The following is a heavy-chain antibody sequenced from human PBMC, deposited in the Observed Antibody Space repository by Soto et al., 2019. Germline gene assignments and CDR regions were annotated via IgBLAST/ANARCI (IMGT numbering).Heavy chain of an antibody. CDR1: GFTVSSNY. CDR2: IYSGGST. Sequence: EVQLVESGGGLIQPGGSLRLSCAASGFTVSSNYMSWVRQAPGKGLEWVSVIYSGGSTYYADSVKGRFTISRDNSKNTLYLQMNSLRAEGTAVYYCARERYYDSSGYSYYYGMDVWGQGTTVTVSS. CDR3: ARERYYDSSGYSYYYGMDV. V-gene: IGHV3-53*01. D-gene: IGHD3-22*01. J-gene: IGHJ6*02.